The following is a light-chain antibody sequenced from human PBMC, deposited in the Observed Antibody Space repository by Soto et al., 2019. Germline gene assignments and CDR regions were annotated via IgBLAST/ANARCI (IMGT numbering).Light chain of an antibody. CDR2: GNR. Sequence: QPVLTQPPSVSGAPGQRVTISCSGNNSNLGAGYDVHWYQQLPGAAPKLVIFGNRNRPSGVPERFSGSKSGTSASLAITGLQAEDEADYYRQAYDYSLTASVFGGGTKLTVL. J-gene: IGLJ3*02. CDR3: QAYDYSLTASV. CDR1: NSNLGAGYD. V-gene: IGLV1-40*01.